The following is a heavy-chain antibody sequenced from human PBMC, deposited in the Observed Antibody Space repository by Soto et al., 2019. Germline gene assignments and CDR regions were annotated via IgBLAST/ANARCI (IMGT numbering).Heavy chain of an antibody. CDR3: ADWVDGIMVYFDY. CDR2: VSASGHRT. V-gene: IGHV3-23*01. CDR1: GFIFSNYA. J-gene: IGHJ4*02. Sequence: PGGSLRLSSEASGFIFSNYAMSWVRQAPGKGLEWVSVVSASGHRTYYADSVKGRITISRDNSNSTLYLQMQSLRADDTAVYYFADWVDGIMVYFDYLGLGAQVTVSS. D-gene: IGHD3-9*01.